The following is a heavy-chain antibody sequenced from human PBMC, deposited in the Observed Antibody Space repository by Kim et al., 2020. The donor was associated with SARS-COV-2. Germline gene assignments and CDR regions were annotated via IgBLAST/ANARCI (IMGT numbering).Heavy chain of an antibody. Sequence: SETLSLTCAVYGGSFSGYYWSWIRQPPGKGLEWIGEINHSGSTNYNPSLKSRVTISVDTSKNQFSLKLSSVTAADTAVYYCARGYRSSWYARGFDPWGQG. D-gene: IGHD6-13*01. V-gene: IGHV4-34*01. J-gene: IGHJ5*02. CDR1: GGSFSGYY. CDR3: ARGYRSSWYARGFDP. CDR2: INHSGST.